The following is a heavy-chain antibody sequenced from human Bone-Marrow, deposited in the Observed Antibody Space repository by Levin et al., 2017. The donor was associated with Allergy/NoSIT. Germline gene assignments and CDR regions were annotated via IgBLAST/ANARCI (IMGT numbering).Heavy chain of an antibody. CDR2: IYYSGST. J-gene: IGHJ6*02. D-gene: IGHD6-19*01. CDR3: ARHRVDSSGWYYYYDGMDV. CDR1: GGSIRSSSYY. V-gene: IGHV4-39*01. Sequence: SQTLSLTCTVSGGSIRSSSYYWGWIRQPPGKGLEWIGSIYYSGSTYYNPSLKSRVTISVDTSKNQFSLKLSSVTAADTAVYYCARHRVDSSGWYYYYDGMDVWGQGTTVTVSS.